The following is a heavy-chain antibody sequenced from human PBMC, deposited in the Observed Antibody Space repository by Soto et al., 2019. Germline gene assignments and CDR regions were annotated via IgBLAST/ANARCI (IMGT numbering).Heavy chain of an antibody. CDR3: AKDPAGITIAAAGNGMDV. CDR2: ISGSGGST. CDR1: GFTFSSYA. Sequence: EVQLLESGGGLVQPGGSLRLSCAASGFTFSSYAMSWVRQAPGKGLEWVSAISGSGGSTYYADSVKGRFTISRDNSKNTLYLQMNSLRAEDTAVYYCAKDPAGITIAAAGNGMDVWGQGTTVTVSS. V-gene: IGHV3-23*01. D-gene: IGHD6-13*01. J-gene: IGHJ6*02.